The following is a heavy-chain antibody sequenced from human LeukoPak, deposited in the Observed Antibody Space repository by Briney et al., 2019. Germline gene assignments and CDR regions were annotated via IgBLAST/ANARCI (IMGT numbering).Heavy chain of an antibody. J-gene: IGHJ4*03. CDR1: GGSFSTYY. CDR3: ARGPTISETGYFDY. V-gene: IGHV4-34*01. Sequence: SETLSLTCAVYGGSFSTYYWSWIRQSPGKGLEWIAEINHRGDTNYNPSVKSRVTISVDTSKNQFSLKVTSLTASDTAVYYCARGPTISETGYFDYWGQGTLVTVSS. CDR2: INHRGDT. D-gene: IGHD1-1*01.